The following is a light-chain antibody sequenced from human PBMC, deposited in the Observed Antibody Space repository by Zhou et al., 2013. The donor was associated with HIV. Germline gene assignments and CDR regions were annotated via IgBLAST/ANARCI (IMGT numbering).Light chain of an antibody. CDR1: QSIYSA. Sequence: AIQLTQSPSSLSASVGDRVTITCRASQSIYSALAWYQQKPGKAPTLLIYDASNVHSGVPSRFSGSGSGTDFTLTISSLQPEDFATYYCQQFHSYSSFGQGTRLEIK. CDR2: DAS. CDR3: QQFHSYSS. J-gene: IGKJ5*01. V-gene: IGKV1-13*02.